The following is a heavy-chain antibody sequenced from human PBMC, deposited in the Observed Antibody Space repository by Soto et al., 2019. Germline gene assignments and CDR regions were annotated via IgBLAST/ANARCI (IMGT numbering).Heavy chain of an antibody. CDR1: GSIFSSYG. CDR2: TSFDGRNN. J-gene: IGHJ4*02. CDR3: AKDTYYHDSSGFYVFDY. D-gene: IGHD3-22*01. V-gene: IGHV3-30*18. Sequence: GGSLRLSCAASGSIFSSYGMHWVRQAPGKGLEWVTVTSFDGRNNNYADSVRGRFTISRDNFKNTLYLQMNSLRAEDTAVYYCAKDTYYHDSSGFYVFDYWGQGTPVTVSS.